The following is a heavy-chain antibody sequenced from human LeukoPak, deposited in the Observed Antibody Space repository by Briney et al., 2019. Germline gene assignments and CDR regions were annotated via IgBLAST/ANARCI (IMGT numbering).Heavy chain of an antibody. V-gene: IGHV4-39*07. CDR1: GGSISSSSYY. CDR2: IYYSGST. J-gene: IGHJ4*02. CDR3: ARDWFSKGAGWENDY. D-gene: IGHD6-19*01. Sequence: SETLSLTCTVSGGSISSSSYYWGWIRQPPGKGLEWIGSIYYSGSTYYNPSLKSRVTISVDTSKNQFSLKLSSVTAADTAVYYCARDWFSKGAGWENDYWGQGTLVTVSS.